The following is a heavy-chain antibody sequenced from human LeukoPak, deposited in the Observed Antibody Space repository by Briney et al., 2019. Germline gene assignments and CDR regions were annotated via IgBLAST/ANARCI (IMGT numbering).Heavy chain of an antibody. Sequence: TSETLSLTCIVSGDSVSGYYWSWIRQPPGKGLEWIGSIYYSGSTDYNPSLKSRVIISVDTSKNQFSLKLSSVTAADTAVYYCARGKPYSSGWYDWFDPWGQGTLVTVSS. D-gene: IGHD6-19*01. J-gene: IGHJ5*02. V-gene: IGHV4-59*02. CDR2: IYYSGST. CDR3: ARGKPYSSGWYDWFDP. CDR1: GDSVSGYY.